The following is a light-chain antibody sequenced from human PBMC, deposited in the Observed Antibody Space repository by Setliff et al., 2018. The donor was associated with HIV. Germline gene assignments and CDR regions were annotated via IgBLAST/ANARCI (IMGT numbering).Light chain of an antibody. CDR2: EVN. V-gene: IGLV2-8*01. CDR3: SSYAGSDNLV. J-gene: IGLJ2*01. CDR1: SSDVGAYNY. Sequence: QSVLTQPPSASGSPGQSVSISCTGASSDVGAYNYVSWYQQHPGRAHKLMIYEVNKRPSGVPDRFSGSRSGNTASLTVSELQAEDEADYYCSSYAGSDNLVFGGGTKVTVL.